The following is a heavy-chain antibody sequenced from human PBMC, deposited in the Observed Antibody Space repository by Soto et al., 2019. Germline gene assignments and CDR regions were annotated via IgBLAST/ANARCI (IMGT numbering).Heavy chain of an antibody. CDR2: ISYDGSNK. V-gene: IGHV3-30-3*01. J-gene: IGHJ4*02. CDR3: ARQAWPAYYFDY. Sequence: QVQLVESGGGVVQPGRSLRLSCAASGFTFSSYAMHWVRQAPGKGLEWVAVISYDGSNKYYADSVKGRFTISRDNSKNTLYLQMNSLRAEDTAVYYCARQAWPAYYFDYWGQGTLLTVSS. D-gene: IGHD5-12*01. CDR1: GFTFSSYA.